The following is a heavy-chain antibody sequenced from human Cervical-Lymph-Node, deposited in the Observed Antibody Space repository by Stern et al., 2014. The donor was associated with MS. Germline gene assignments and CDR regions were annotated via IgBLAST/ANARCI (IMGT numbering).Heavy chain of an antibody. J-gene: IGHJ5*02. CDR2: IHDSGST. V-gene: IGHV4-61*02. CDR3: ATTRWDLFTWNWFDP. CDR1: GGSISSSGYY. Sequence: VQLVQSGPGLVKPSQTLSITCTVSGGSISSSGYYWSWIRQPADKGLEWIGRIHDSGSTYYNPSLKSRVTISMDTAKNPFSLKLPSVTAADTAVYYCATTRWDLFTWNWFDPWGQGTLVTVSS. D-gene: IGHD1-26*01.